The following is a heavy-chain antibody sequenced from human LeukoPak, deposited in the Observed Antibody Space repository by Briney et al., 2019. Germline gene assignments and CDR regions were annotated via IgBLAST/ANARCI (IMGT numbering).Heavy chain of an antibody. CDR1: GFSFSSFW. CDR2: IRQDGNER. V-gene: IGHV3-7*01. D-gene: IGHD3-10*01. Sequence: GGSLRLSCAASGFSFSSFWMTWVRQAPGKGLEWVANIRQDGNERFYVDSVKGRFTISRDNAKNSVYLQMSSLRAEDTAVYYCARDGSGSSSAFDIWGQGTMVTVSS. CDR3: ARDGSGSSSAFDI. J-gene: IGHJ3*02.